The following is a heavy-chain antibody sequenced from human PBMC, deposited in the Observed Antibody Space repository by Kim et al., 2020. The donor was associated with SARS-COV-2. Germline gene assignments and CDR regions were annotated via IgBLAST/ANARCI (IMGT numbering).Heavy chain of an antibody. J-gene: IGHJ3*02. CDR3: ARPQVTTSRHSFDI. V-gene: IGHV3-7*01. D-gene: IGHD4-17*01. Sequence: ADPVKGRFTLSRDKAQNSLYLQINSLSTEDTAVYYCARPQVTTSRHSFDIWGQGTMVTVSS.